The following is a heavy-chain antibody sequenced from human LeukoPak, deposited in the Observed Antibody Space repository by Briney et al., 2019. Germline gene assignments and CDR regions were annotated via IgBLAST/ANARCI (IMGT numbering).Heavy chain of an antibody. V-gene: IGHV1-2*02. CDR3: ARGGVVPAAPRGWFDP. Sequence: FXGYYXHXVRQAPGQELEWMGWINPNSGRTNYAQKFQGRVTMTRDTSISTAYMELSRLRSDDTAVYYCARGGVVPAAPRGWFDPWGQGTLVTVSS. J-gene: IGHJ5*02. CDR1: FXGYY. D-gene: IGHD2-2*01. CDR2: INPNSGRT.